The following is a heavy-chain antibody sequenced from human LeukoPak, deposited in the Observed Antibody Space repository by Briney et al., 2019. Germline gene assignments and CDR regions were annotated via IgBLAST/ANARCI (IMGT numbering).Heavy chain of an antibody. V-gene: IGHV4-61*02. D-gene: IGHD3-10*01. CDR3: ARAMVRGYPLYYYYYMDV. Sequence: SQTLSLTCTVSGDSISSGSYYWSWIRQPAGKGLEWIGRIYSSGSTNYNPSLKSRVTISVDTSKNQFSLKLSSVTAADTAVYYCARAMVRGYPLYYYYYMDVWGKGTTVTISS. J-gene: IGHJ6*03. CDR2: IYSSGST. CDR1: GDSISSGSYY.